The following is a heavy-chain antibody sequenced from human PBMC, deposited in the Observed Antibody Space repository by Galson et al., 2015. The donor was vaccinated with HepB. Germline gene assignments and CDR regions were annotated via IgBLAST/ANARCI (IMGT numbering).Heavy chain of an antibody. D-gene: IGHD3-16*01. Sequence: QSGAEVKKPGESLKISCKGSGYSFASHWIVWVRQVPGKGLEWMGTIYPGDSDTRYSPSFQGQLTISADKSISTAYLQGSSLKASDTAMYYCARREITTHAFDIWGQGTMVTVSS. V-gene: IGHV5-51*01. CDR3: ARREITTHAFDI. CDR1: GYSFASHW. CDR2: IYPGDSDT. J-gene: IGHJ3*02.